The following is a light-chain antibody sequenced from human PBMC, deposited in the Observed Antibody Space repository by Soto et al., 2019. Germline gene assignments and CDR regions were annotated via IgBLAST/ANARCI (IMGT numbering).Light chain of an antibody. CDR1: TSDVGAYNY. CDR3: SSYAGSGNWV. Sequence: QSALIQPPSASGSLGQSVTISCAGTTSDVGAYNYVSWYQQLPGKVPKLLLFEVTKRPSGVPDRFSASKSDNTASLTISGLQAADEADYYCSSYAGSGNWVFGGGTKVTVL. CDR2: EVT. V-gene: IGLV2-8*01. J-gene: IGLJ3*02.